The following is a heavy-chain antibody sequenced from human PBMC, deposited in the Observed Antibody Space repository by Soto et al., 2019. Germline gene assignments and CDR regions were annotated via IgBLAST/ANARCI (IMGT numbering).Heavy chain of an antibody. CDR1: GFTFSSYD. D-gene: IGHD3-10*01. J-gene: IGHJ4*02. CDR3: VRASGYDGAGRKLDY. CDR2: IGAGGDT. Sequence: EVQLVESGGGLVQPGGSLRLSCAASGFTFSSYDMHWVRQATGRSLEWVSAIGAGGDTYYPGSVKGRFTISRENARNSFYLKMNSLRTEYMAVYYCVRASGYDGAGRKLDYWGQGTLVAVSS. V-gene: IGHV3-13*01.